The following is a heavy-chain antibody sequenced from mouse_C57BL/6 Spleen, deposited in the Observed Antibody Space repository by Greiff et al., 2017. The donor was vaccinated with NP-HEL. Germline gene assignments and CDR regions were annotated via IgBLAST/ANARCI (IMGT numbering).Heavy chain of an antibody. D-gene: IGHD1-1*01. CDR2: ISGGGGNT. V-gene: IGHV5-9*01. CDR1: GFTFSSYT. CDR3: ARQGFITTEYFDV. Sequence: EVQRVESGGGLVKPGGSLKLSCAASGFTFSSYTMSWVRQTPEKRLEWVATISGGGGNTYYPDSVKGRFTISRDNAKNTLYLQMSSLRSEDTALYYCARQGFITTEYFDVWGTGTTVTVSS. J-gene: IGHJ1*03.